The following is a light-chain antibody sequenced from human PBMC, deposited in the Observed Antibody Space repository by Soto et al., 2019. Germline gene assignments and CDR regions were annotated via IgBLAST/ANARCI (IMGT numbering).Light chain of an antibody. Sequence: EMVMTQSPATLSVSPGARATLSCRASQSVRSYLAWYQQKPGQTPSLLIYGASTRATGVPARFSGSGSGTDFTLTISSLQSEDFAVYYCQQYNNWPALTFGQGTKVEVK. CDR3: QQYNNWPALT. J-gene: IGKJ1*01. CDR2: GAS. CDR1: QSVRSY. V-gene: IGKV3-15*01.